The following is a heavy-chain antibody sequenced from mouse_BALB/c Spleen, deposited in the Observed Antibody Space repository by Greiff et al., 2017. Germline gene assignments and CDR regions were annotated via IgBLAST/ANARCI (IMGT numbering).Heavy chain of an antibody. Sequence: EVQLVESGGGLVKPGGSLKLSCAASGFTFSDYYMYWVRQTPEKRLEWVATISDGGSYTYYPDSVKGRFTISRDNAKNNLYLQMSSLKSEDTAMYYCARASYQGNAMDYWGQGTSVTVSS. V-gene: IGHV5-4*02. CDR2: ISDGGSYT. D-gene: IGHD3-2*02. J-gene: IGHJ4*01. CDR3: ARASYQGNAMDY. CDR1: GFTFSDYY.